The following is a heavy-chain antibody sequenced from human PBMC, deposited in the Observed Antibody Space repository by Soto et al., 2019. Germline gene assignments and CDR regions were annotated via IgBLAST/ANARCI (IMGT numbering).Heavy chain of an antibody. D-gene: IGHD1-7*01. V-gene: IGHV3-30-3*01. Sequence: GSLRLSCAASGFTFSSYAMHWVRQAPGKGLEWVAVISYDGSNKYYADSVKGRFTISRDNSKNTLYLQMNSLRAEDTAVYYCARELVTGTKNYYYGMDVWGQGTTVTVSS. CDR2: ISYDGSNK. J-gene: IGHJ6*02. CDR1: GFTFSSYA. CDR3: ARELVTGTKNYYYGMDV.